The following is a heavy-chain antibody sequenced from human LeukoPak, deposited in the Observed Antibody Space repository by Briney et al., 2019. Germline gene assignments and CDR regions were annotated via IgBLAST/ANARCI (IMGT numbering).Heavy chain of an antibody. Sequence: GGSLRLSCAASGFTFSSYWMHWVRHAPGKGLVWVSRINSDGSSTSYADSVKGRFTISRDNAKNTLYLQMNSLRAEDTAVYYCARDLPTAFGYGDYVGLGYWGQGTLVTVSS. CDR3: ARDLPTAFGYGDYVGLGY. V-gene: IGHV3-74*01. CDR1: GFTFSSYW. CDR2: INSDGSST. J-gene: IGHJ4*02. D-gene: IGHD4-17*01.